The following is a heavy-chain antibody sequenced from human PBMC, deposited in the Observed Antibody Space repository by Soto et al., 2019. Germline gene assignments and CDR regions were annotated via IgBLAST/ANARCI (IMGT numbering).Heavy chain of an antibody. D-gene: IGHD5-18*01. J-gene: IGHJ3*02. CDR1: GFSLSTSGVG. V-gene: IGHV2-5*02. Sequence: QITLKESGPTLVKPTQTLTLTCTFSGFSLSTSGVGVGWIRQPPGKALEWLVLIYWDDDKRYSPSLRSRLTITKDTSKNQVVLTMTNMDPVDTATYYCAHRPRTAMANGAFDIWGQGTMVPVSS. CDR2: IYWDDDK. CDR3: AHRPRTAMANGAFDI.